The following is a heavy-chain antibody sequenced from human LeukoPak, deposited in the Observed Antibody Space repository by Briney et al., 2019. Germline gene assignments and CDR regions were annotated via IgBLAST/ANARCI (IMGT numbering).Heavy chain of an antibody. V-gene: IGHV4-59*01. D-gene: IGHD6-13*01. CDR3: TRVRSSWYYRNFDY. CDR1: GGSISIYY. J-gene: IGHJ4*02. CDR2: ISYSGAA. Sequence: SETLSLTCTVSGGSISIYYWSWIRQPPGKGLEWIGYISYSGAADYNPSLKSRVTISVDMSKNQFSLKLSSMTAADTAVYYCTRVRSSWYYRNFDYWGQGTLVTVSS.